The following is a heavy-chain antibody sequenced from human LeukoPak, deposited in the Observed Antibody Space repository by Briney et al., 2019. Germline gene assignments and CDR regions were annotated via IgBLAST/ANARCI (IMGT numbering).Heavy chain of an antibody. J-gene: IGHJ4*02. D-gene: IGHD4-11*01. V-gene: IGHV1-46*01. CDR1: GYTFTSYY. CDR2: INPSGGST. Sequence: ASVKVSCKASGYTFTSYYMHWVRQAPGQGLEWMGIINPSGGSTSYAQKFQGRVTMTRDMSTSKVYMELSSLRSEDTAVYYCARVGMTTVEQSDYWGQGTLVTVSS. CDR3: ARVGMTTVEQSDY.